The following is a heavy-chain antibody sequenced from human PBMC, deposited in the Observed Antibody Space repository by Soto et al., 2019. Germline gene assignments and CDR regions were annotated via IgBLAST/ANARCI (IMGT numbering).Heavy chain of an antibody. V-gene: IGHV3-64D*06. CDR1: GFTFSIYA. CDR3: VKGGYYYDSSGYYPFDY. Sequence: GGSLRLSCSASGFTFSIYAMHWVRQAPGKGLEYVSSISTNGGSTHYADSVKGRFTISRDNSKNTQYLQMSSLRADDTAVYYCVKGGYYYDSSGYYPFDYWGQGTLVTVSS. CDR2: ISTNGGST. J-gene: IGHJ4*02. D-gene: IGHD3-22*01.